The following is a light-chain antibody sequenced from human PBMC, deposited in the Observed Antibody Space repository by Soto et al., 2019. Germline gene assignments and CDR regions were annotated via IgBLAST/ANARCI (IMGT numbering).Light chain of an antibody. CDR1: SSDVGSYNR. J-gene: IGLJ3*02. CDR3: SSYTSSSTYWV. V-gene: IGLV2-18*02. Sequence: QSALTQPPSVSGSPGQSVTICCTGTSSDVGSYNRVSWYQQPPGTAPKLMIYEVSNRPSGVPDRFSGSKSGNTASLTISGLQAEDEADYYCSSYTSSSTYWVFGGGTKLTVL. CDR2: EVS.